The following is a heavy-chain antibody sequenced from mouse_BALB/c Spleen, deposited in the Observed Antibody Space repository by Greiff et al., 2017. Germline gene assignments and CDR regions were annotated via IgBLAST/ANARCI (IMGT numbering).Heavy chain of an antibody. J-gene: IGHJ4*01. D-gene: IGHD1-1*01. CDR3: ARHDYYGSSYDYAMDY. Sequence: EVKLMESGGGLVQPGGSLKLSCAASGFTFSSYTMSWVRQTPEKRLEWVAYISNGGGSTYYPDTVKGRFTISRDNAKNTLYLQMSSLKSEDTAMYYCARHDYYGSSYDYAMDYWGQGTSVTVSS. V-gene: IGHV5-12-2*01. CDR1: GFTFSSYT. CDR2: ISNGGGST.